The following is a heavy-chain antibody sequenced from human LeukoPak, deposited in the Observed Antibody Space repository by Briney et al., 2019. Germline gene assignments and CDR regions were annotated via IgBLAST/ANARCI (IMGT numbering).Heavy chain of an antibody. CDR1: GGSISSSNW. CDR2: IYHSGST. V-gene: IGHV4-4*02. CDR3: ARDYYDSSGRTWGFDY. J-gene: IGHJ4*02. Sequence: SETLSLTCAVSGGSISSSNWWSWVRQPPGKGLEWIGEIYHSGSTNYNPSLKSRVTISVDKSKNQFSLKLSSVTAADTAVYYCARDYYDSSGRTWGFDYWGQGTLVAVSS. D-gene: IGHD3-22*01.